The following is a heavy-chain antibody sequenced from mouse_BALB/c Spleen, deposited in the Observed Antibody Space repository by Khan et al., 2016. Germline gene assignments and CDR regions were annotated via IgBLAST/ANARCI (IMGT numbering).Heavy chain of an antibody. CDR1: GYTFTNYG. CDR3: ARSGGNFDY. J-gene: IGHJ2*01. CDR2: INTNTGEP. Sequence: QFQLVQSGPELKKPGETVKISCKASGYTFTNYGMNWVKQAPGKGLKWMGWINTNTGEPTYAEEFKGRFAFSLETSVSTAYLQINNLKNEDTATYFCARSGGNFDYWGQGTTLTVSS. D-gene: IGHD3-1*01. V-gene: IGHV9-3*02.